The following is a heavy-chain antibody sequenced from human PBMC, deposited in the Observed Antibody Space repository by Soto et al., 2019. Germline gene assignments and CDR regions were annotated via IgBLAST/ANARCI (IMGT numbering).Heavy chain of an antibody. J-gene: IGHJ1*01. D-gene: IGHD6-13*01. CDR1: GGSFSGYY. Sequence: SETLSLTCAVYGGSFSGYYWSWIRQPPGKGLEWIGEINHSGSTNYNPSLKSRVTISVDTSKNQFSLKLSSVTAADTAVYYCARTGGIAAAGNEEYFQHWGQGTLVTVSS. CDR3: ARTGGIAAAGNEEYFQH. V-gene: IGHV4-34*01. CDR2: INHSGST.